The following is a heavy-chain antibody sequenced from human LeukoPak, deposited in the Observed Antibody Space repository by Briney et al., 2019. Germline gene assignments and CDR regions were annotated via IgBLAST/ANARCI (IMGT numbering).Heavy chain of an antibody. V-gene: IGHV4-59*01. J-gene: IGHJ6*03. Sequence: PSETLSLTCTVSDDSITIYYWSWIRQPPGKGLEWIGYIYYTGSTNHNPSLKSRVTISVDTSKNQFSLKLSSVTAADTAVYYCARVVYSGYDFRGAMDVWGKGTTVTVSS. D-gene: IGHD5-12*01. CDR1: DDSITIYY. CDR3: ARVVYSGYDFRGAMDV. CDR2: IYYTGST.